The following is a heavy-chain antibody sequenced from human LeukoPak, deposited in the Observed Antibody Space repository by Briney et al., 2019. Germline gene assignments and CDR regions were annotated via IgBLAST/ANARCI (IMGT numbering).Heavy chain of an antibody. CDR1: GFTYINAW. D-gene: IGHD2-8*02. Sequence: PGGSLRLSCAASGFTYINAWMRCLRQAPGKGLEWVGRIKSKADGGTTDYAAPVKGRFTISRDDSKNTLYLQMNSLKTEDTAVYDCTIGDWGWPGYWGQGTLVTVSS. V-gene: IGHV3-15*01. J-gene: IGHJ4*02. CDR3: TIGDWGWPGY. CDR2: IKSKADGGTT.